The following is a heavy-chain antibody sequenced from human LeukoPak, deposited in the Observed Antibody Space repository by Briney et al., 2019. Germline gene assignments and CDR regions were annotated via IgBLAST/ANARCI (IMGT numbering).Heavy chain of an antibody. D-gene: IGHD2-2*01. V-gene: IGHV3-30*02. CDR2: IRYDGSNK. Sequence: PGGSLRLSCAASGFTFSSYGMHWVRQAPGKGLEWVAFIRYDGSNKYYADSVKGRFTISRDNSKNTLYLQMNSLRAEDTAVYYCAKEKYQLPVNWFDPWGQGTLVTVSS. CDR1: GFTFSSYG. CDR3: AKEKYQLPVNWFDP. J-gene: IGHJ5*02.